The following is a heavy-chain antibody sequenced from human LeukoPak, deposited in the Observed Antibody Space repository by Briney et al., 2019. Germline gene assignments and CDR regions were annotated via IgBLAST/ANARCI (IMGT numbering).Heavy chain of an antibody. D-gene: IGHD4-17*01. V-gene: IGHV4-59*08. CDR3: ARGVGGDYGGDY. Sequence: SETLSLTCSVSGGSINNYYWGWIRRPPGRGLEYIGHIYYTGKTDYNPSFKSRVTISVDTSKNQFSLKLSSVTAADTAVYYCARGVGGDYGGDYWGQGTLVTVSS. CDR1: GGSINNYY. J-gene: IGHJ4*02. CDR2: IYYTGKT.